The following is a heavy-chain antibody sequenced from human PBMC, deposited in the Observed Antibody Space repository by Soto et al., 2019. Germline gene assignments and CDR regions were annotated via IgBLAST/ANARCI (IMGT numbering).Heavy chain of an antibody. CDR2: ISSSSSYI. D-gene: IGHD4-17*01. V-gene: IGHV3-21*01. J-gene: IGHJ5*02. CDR1: GFTFSSYS. CDR3: ARGGGYGGNLRLAFDP. Sequence: PGGSLRLSCAASGFTFSSYSMNWVRQAPGKGLEWVSSISSSSSYIYYADSVKGRFTISRDNAKNSLYLQMNSLRAEDTAVYYCARGGGYGGNLRLAFDPWGQGTLVTVSS.